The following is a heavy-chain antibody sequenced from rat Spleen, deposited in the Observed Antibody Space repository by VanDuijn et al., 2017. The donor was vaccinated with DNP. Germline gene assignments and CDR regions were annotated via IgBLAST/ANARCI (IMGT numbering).Heavy chain of an antibody. Sequence: EVQLVESGGGLVQPGRSLKLSCAASGSTFSDYNMAWVRQAPKKGLEWVATISTGGFNTYYRDSVKGRFTISRDNAKSTLYLQMDSLRSEDTATYYCARWSMAFAYWGQGTLVTVSS. V-gene: IGHV5-25*01. D-gene: IGHD4-2*01. CDR3: ARWSMAFAY. CDR1: GSTFSDYN. CDR2: ISTGGFNT. J-gene: IGHJ3*01.